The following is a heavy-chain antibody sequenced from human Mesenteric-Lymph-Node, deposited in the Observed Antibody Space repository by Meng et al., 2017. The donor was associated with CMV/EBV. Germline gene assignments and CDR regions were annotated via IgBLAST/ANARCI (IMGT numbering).Heavy chain of an antibody. V-gene: IGHV4-39*07. Sequence: SETLSLTCTVSGGSISSSSYYWGWIRQPPGKGLEWIGSIYYSGSTYYNPSLKSRVTISVDTSKNQFSLKLSSVTAADTAVYYCAREMYYYDSSGYFLDVKSLFDYWGQGTLVTVSS. D-gene: IGHD3-22*01. CDR2: IYYSGST. J-gene: IGHJ4*02. CDR3: AREMYYYDSSGYFLDVKSLFDY. CDR1: GGSISSSSYY.